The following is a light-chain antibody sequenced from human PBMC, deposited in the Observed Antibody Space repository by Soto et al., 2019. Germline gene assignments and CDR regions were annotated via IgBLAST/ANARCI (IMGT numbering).Light chain of an antibody. CDR1: SSDVGGYNY. CDR3: SSYTTSNTRQVV. Sequence: SVLTQPASVSGSPGQSSTIFCTGTSSDVGGYNYVSWYQQHPGKAPRFVIYDVTNRPSGVSNRFSGSKSGNTASLTISGLQAEDEADYYCSSYTTSNTRQVVFGTGTKVTVL. J-gene: IGLJ1*01. CDR2: DVT. V-gene: IGLV2-14*01.